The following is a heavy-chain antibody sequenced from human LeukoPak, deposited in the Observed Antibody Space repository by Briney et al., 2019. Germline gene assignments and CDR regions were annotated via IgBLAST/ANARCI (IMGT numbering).Heavy chain of an antibody. CDR3: ARHRDYYGSGDY. J-gene: IGHJ4*02. CDR1: GGSISSSSYY. Sequence: SETLSLTCTVSGGSISSSSYYWGWIRQPPGKGLEWIGSIYYSGSTYYNPSLKSRVTISVDTSKNQFSLKLSSVTAADTAVYYCARHRDYYGSGDYWGQGTLVTVSS. V-gene: IGHV4-39*01. CDR2: IYYSGST. D-gene: IGHD3-10*01.